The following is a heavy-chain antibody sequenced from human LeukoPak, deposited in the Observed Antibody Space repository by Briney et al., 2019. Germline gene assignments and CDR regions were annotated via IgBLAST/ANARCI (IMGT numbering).Heavy chain of an antibody. CDR3: ARVTGYMIEDYFDY. CDR1: GGSFSGYY. J-gene: IGHJ4*02. Sequence: SETLSLTCAVYGGSFSGYYWSWIRQSPGKGLEWIGEINHSGSTTNYNPSLENRVTISVDTSKKQFSLKLSSVTAADTAVYYCARVTGYMIEDYFDYWGQGTLVTVSS. V-gene: IGHV4-34*01. D-gene: IGHD3-22*01. CDR2: INHSGSTT.